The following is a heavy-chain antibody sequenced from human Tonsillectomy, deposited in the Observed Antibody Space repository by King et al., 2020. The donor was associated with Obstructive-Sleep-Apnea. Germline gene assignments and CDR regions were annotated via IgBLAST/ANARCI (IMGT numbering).Heavy chain of an antibody. J-gene: IGHJ4*02. CDR1: GFTFSNYG. V-gene: IGHV3-33*06. D-gene: IGHD3-16*01. CDR2: IWHDGSNE. Sequence: VQLVESGGGVVQPGRSLRLSCTASGFTFSNYGMHWVRQAPGKGLEWVAVIWHDGSNEYYADSAKGRFTISRDNSKNTLYLQMNRLRAGDTAVYYFAKDLRYLGYYFDHWGQGTLVTVSS. CDR3: AKDLRYLGYYFDH.